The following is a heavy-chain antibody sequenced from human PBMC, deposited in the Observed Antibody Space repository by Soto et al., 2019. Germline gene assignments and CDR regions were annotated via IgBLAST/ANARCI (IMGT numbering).Heavy chain of an antibody. CDR3: ARAYLRWDNWLDP. J-gene: IGHJ5*02. CDR2: ISSSSSYI. CDR1: GFTFSNYA. D-gene: IGHD4-17*01. Sequence: GSLRLSCAASGFTFSNYAMNWVRQAPGKGLEWVSSISSSSSYIYYADSVKGRFTISRDNAKNSLYLQMNSLRAEDTAVYYCARAYLRWDNWLDPWGQGTLVTVSS. V-gene: IGHV3-21*01.